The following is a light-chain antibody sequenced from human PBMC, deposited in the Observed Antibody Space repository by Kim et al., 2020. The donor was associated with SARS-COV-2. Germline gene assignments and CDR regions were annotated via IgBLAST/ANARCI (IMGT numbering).Light chain of an antibody. V-gene: IGKV3D-20*01. CDR2: DTA. CDR1: QGVSSRH. Sequence: LYPEASAALSCGASQGVSSRHLAWYQQKPGLAPRLIIYDTASRATGIPDRVSGSGSGTDFTLTISRLEPEDVAVYYCQHYDNSLTFGGGTKVDIK. J-gene: IGKJ4*01. CDR3: QHYDNSLT.